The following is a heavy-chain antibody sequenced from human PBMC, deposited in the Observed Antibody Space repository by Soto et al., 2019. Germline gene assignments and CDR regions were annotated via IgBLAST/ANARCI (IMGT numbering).Heavy chain of an antibody. D-gene: IGHD7-27*01. Sequence: PGGSLRLSCAASGFTFSSYGMHWVRQAPGKGLEWVAVIWYDGSNKYYADSVKGRFTISRDNSKNTLYLQMNSLRAEDTAVYYCARDLYSRPGDTSLGAYWFDPWGQGTLVTVSS. CDR1: GFTFSSYG. V-gene: IGHV3-33*01. CDR2: IWYDGSNK. J-gene: IGHJ5*02. CDR3: ARDLYSRPGDTSLGAYWFDP.